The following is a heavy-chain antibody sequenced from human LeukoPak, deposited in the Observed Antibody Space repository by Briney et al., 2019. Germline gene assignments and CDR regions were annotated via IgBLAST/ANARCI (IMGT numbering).Heavy chain of an antibody. CDR2: IYHSGST. CDR3: ARAVAGTFDY. J-gene: IGHJ4*02. CDR1: GYSISSGYY. D-gene: IGHD6-19*01. V-gene: IGHV4-38-2*01. Sequence: PSETLSLTCAVSGYSISSGYYWGWIRQPPGKGLEWIGSIYHSGSTYYNPSLKSRVTISVDTSKNQFPLKLSSVTAADTAVYYCARAVAGTFDYWGQGTLVTVSS.